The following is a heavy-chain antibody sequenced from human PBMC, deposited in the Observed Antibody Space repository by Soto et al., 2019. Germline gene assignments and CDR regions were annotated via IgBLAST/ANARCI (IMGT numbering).Heavy chain of an antibody. D-gene: IGHD2-15*01. J-gene: IGHJ5*02. CDR2: INPSGGST. CDR1: GYTFTSYY. CDR3: ARANDGGYCSGGSCYGAGWFDP. V-gene: IGHV1-46*01. Sequence: ASVKVSCKASGYTFTSYYMHWVRQAPGQGLEWMGIINPSGGSTSYAQKFQGRVTMTRDTSTSTVYMELSSLRSEDTAVYYCARANDGGYCSGGSCYGAGWFDPWGRGTLVTVSS.